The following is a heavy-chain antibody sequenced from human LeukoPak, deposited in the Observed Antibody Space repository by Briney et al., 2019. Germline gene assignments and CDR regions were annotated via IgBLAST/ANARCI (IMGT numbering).Heavy chain of an antibody. CDR2: IRYDGTNK. CDR1: AFTFSRYA. J-gene: IGHJ4*02. CDR3: ARPLRYLDSELDY. Sequence: PGGSLRLSCAASAFTFSRYAMHWVRQAPGKGLEWVAFIRYDGTNKYYADSVKGRFTISRDNSKNTLYLQMNSLRPEDTAVYYCARPLRYLDSELDYWGQGTLVTVSS. D-gene: IGHD3-9*01. V-gene: IGHV3-30*02.